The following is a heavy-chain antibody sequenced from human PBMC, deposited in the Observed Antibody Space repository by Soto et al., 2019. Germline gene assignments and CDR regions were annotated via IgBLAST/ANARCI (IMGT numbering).Heavy chain of an antibody. J-gene: IGHJ4*02. CDR2: INPSGGST. Sequence: ASVKVSCKASGYTFTSYYMHWVRQAPGQGLEWMGIINPSGGSTSYAQKFQGRVTMTRDTSTSTVYMELSSLRSEDTAVYYCARERVPTWIQLPIRAPRNARFDYWGLGTLVTVSS. CDR1: GYTFTSYY. V-gene: IGHV1-46*03. CDR3: ARERVPTWIQLPIRAPRNARFDY. D-gene: IGHD5-18*01.